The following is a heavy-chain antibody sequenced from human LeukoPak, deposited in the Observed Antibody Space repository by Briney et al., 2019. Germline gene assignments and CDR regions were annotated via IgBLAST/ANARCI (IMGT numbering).Heavy chain of an antibody. CDR2: IYSGGST. D-gene: IGHD2-2*01. V-gene: IGHV3-53*01. CDR1: GFTVSSNY. J-gene: IGHJ6*02. Sequence: GGSLRLSCAASGFTVSSNYMSWVRQAPGKGLEWVSVIYSGGSTYYADSVKGRFTISRDNSKNTLYLQMNSLRAENTAVYYCARDHQIPAAIEHYYYYGMDVWGQGTTVTVSS. CDR3: ARDHQIPAAIEHYYYYGMDV.